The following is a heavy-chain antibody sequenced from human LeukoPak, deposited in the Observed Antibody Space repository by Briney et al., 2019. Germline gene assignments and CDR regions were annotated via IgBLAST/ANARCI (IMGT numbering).Heavy chain of an antibody. D-gene: IGHD3-10*01. J-gene: IGHJ3*02. Sequence: PSETLSLTCAVYGGSFSGYYWSWIRQPPGKGLEWIGEINHSGSTNYNPSLKSRVTISVDTSKNQFSLKLSSVTAADTAVYYCARDGGSRHDVFDIWGQGTMVTVSS. V-gene: IGHV4-34*01. CDR2: INHSGST. CDR3: ARDGGSRHDVFDI. CDR1: GGSFSGYY.